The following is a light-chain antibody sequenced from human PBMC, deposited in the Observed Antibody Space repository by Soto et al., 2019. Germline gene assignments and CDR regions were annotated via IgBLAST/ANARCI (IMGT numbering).Light chain of an antibody. CDR1: QSVSSY. CDR2: DAS. Sequence: EIVLTQSPATLSLSPGERATLSCRASQSVSSYLAWYQQKPGQAPRLLIYDASNRATGIPARFSGSGSGTDITLTINSLEPEDFAGYYCQQRSNWPPFTFGPGTKVDIK. CDR3: QQRSNWPPFT. J-gene: IGKJ3*01. V-gene: IGKV3-11*01.